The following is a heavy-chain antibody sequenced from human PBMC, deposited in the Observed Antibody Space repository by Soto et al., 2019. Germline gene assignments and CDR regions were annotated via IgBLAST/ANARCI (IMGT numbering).Heavy chain of an antibody. J-gene: IGHJ6*02. CDR3: ARDRGFGELFFYCYGMYV. V-gene: IGHV3-33*01. D-gene: IGHD3-10*01. CDR2: IWYDGSNK. Sequence: GGSLRLSCAASGFTFSSYGMHWVRQAPGKGLEWVAVIWYDGSNKYYADSVKGRFTISRDNSKNTLYLQMNSLRAEDTAVYYCARDRGFGELFFYCYGMYVWGQGSTVTVSS. CDR1: GFTFSSYG.